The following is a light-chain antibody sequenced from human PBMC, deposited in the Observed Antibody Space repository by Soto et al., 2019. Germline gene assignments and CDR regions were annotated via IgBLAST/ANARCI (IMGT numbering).Light chain of an antibody. CDR2: DAS. Sequence: EIVLTQSPATLSLSTGERATLSCRASQSVRSFLAWYQQKPGQAPRLLIYDASNRATGIPARFSGSGSGTDFTLTISSLDPEDFAVYYCQQRNNWPSFGQGTLLEIK. J-gene: IGKJ5*01. CDR3: QQRNNWPS. V-gene: IGKV3-11*01. CDR1: QSVRSF.